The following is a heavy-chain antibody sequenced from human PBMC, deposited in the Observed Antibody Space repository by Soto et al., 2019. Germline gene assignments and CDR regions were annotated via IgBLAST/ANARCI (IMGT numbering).Heavy chain of an antibody. Sequence: SETLSLTCTVSGGSIGSGDYYWSWIRQPPGKGLEWIGYIYYSGSTYYNPSLKSRVTISVDTSKNQFSLKLSSVTAADTAVYYCAGEVVVAENFDYWGQGTLVTVSS. D-gene: IGHD2-15*01. J-gene: IGHJ4*02. CDR1: GGSIGSGDYY. V-gene: IGHV4-30-4*01. CDR2: IYYSGST. CDR3: AGEVVVAENFDY.